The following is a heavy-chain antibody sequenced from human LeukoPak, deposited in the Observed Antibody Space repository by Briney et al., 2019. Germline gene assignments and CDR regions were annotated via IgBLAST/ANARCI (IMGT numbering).Heavy chain of an antibody. J-gene: IGHJ1*01. Sequence: ASVKVSCKASGYTFTGYYMHWVRQAPGQGLEWMGWINPDTGGTSYTQRFQGRVTMTRDTSISTAYMELRRLTPDDTAVYYCARGGEVCSSTSCYRGHEHWGQGTLVTVSS. D-gene: IGHD2-2*01. CDR2: INPDTGGT. V-gene: IGHV1-2*02. CDR1: GYTFTGYY. CDR3: ARGGEVCSSTSCYRGHEH.